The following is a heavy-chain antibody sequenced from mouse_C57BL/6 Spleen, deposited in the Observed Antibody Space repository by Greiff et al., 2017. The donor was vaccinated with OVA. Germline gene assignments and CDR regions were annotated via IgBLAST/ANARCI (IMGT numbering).Heavy chain of an antibody. CDR2: IRNKANGYTT. D-gene: IGHD1-1*01. CDR3: ARALYYYGSSPLAY. V-gene: IGHV7-3*01. CDR1: GFTFTAYS. J-gene: IGHJ3*01. Sequence: EVQLVESGGGLVQPGGSLSLSCAASGFTFTAYSMSWVRQPPGKALEWLGVIRNKANGYTTDYGASVKGRFTISRDNSQSILYLQMNALRAEDSATYYCARALYYYGSSPLAYWGQGTLVTVSA.